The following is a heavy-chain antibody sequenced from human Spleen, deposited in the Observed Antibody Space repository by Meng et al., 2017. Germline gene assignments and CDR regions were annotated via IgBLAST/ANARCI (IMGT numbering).Heavy chain of an antibody. Sequence: GESLKISCAASGFIFSNYWMSWVRQAPGKGLEGVANIKQDGSKEYYVDSVKGRFTISRDNAKNSLYLQMNSLRAEDTAVYYCASYSASYAFGIWGQGTMVTVSS. D-gene: IGHD1-26*01. CDR3: ASYSASYAFGI. V-gene: IGHV3-7*01. CDR1: GFIFSNYW. CDR2: IKQDGSKE. J-gene: IGHJ3*02.